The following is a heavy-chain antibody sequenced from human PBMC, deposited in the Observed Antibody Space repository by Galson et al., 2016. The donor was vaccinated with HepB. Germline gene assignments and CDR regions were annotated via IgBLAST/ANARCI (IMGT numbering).Heavy chain of an antibody. D-gene: IGHD3-9*01. CDR3: ARAGDFDLLAGFVY. CDR2: VSNDGSDT. V-gene: IGHV3-30*03. CDR1: GFIFSSHG. J-gene: IGHJ4*02. Sequence: SLRLSCAASGFIFSSHGMHWVRQTPGKGLEWVAVVSNDGSDTYYAHSVKGRFTVSRDNSKNTLYLHMNTLGAEDTALYYCARAGDFDLLAGFVYWGQGTPVTVSS.